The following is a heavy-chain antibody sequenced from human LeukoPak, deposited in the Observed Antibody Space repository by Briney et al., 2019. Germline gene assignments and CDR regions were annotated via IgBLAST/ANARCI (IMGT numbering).Heavy chain of an antibody. J-gene: IGHJ4*02. Sequence: PSETLSLTCSVSGGSISNYYWSWIRQPPGKGLEWIGYIYYSGSTNYNPSLKSRVTISVDTSKNQFSLNLTSVTAADTAVYYCARGKVRGVRFDYWGQGTLVTVSS. CDR2: IYYSGST. V-gene: IGHV4-59*01. D-gene: IGHD3-10*01. CDR3: ARGKVRGVRFDY. CDR1: GGSISNYY.